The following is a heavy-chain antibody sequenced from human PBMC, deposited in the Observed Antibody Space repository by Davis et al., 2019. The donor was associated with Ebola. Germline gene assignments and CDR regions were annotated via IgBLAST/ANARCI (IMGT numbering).Heavy chain of an antibody. Sequence: GASLKISCASSGFIFSSSAMSWVCQAPVKGLEWVSTLGTSADTYYADSVKGRFTISRDNSKNTLYLQMNGLRVEDTAIYYCAKDTSNIWFDIWGQGTMVTVSS. CDR2: LGTSADT. J-gene: IGHJ3*02. V-gene: IGHV3-23*01. D-gene: IGHD1-26*01. CDR3: AKDTSNIWFDI. CDR1: GFIFSSSA.